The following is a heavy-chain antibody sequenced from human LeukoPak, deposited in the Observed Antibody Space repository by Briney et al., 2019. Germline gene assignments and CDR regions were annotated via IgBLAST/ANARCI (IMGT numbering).Heavy chain of an antibody. Sequence: ASVKVSCKASGGTFSSYAISWVRQAPGQGLEWMGGIIPIFGTANYAQKFQGRVTITADESTSTAYMELSSLRSEDTAVYYCARAGGYCSSTSCSYNWFDPGGQGTLVTVSS. V-gene: IGHV1-69*01. J-gene: IGHJ5*02. D-gene: IGHD2-2*01. CDR1: GGTFSSYA. CDR2: IIPIFGTA. CDR3: ARAGGYCSSTSCSYNWFDP.